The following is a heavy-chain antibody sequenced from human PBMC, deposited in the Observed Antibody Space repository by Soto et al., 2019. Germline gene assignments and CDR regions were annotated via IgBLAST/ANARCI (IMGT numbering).Heavy chain of an antibody. CDR2: IYYSGST. CDR3: ARVNLIAARPEWFDP. V-gene: IGHV4-31*03. J-gene: IGHJ5*02. Sequence: QVQLQESGPGLVKPSQTLSLTCTVSGCSISSGGYYWSWIRQHPGKGLVWIGYIYYSGSTYSNPSLKSRVTISVDTSKNQFSLKVSSVTAADTAVYYCARVNLIAARPEWFDPWGQGTLVTVSS. CDR1: GCSISSGGYY. D-gene: IGHD6-6*01.